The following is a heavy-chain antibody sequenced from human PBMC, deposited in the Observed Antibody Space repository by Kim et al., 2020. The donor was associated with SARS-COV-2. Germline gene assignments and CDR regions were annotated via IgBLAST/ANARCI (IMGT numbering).Heavy chain of an antibody. D-gene: IGHD3-10*01. CDR3: AKHMVRGAKFDY. Sequence: YHADSVKGRFTISRDNSKNTLYLQMNSLRAEDTAVYYCAKHMVRGAKFDYWGQGTLVTVSS. V-gene: IGHV3-23*01. J-gene: IGHJ4*02.